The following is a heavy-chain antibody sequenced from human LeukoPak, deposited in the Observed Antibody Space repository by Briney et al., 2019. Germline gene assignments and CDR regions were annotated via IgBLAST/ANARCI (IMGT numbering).Heavy chain of an antibody. J-gene: IGHJ6*03. CDR3: ARLKSGYDRSYYYYYYYMDV. Sequence: SVKVSCKASGGTFSSYAISWVRQAPGQGLEWMGGIIPIFGTANYAQKFQGRVTITADESASTAYMELSSLRSEDTAVYYCARLKSGYDRSYYYYYYYMDVWGKGTTVTISS. V-gene: IGHV1-69*13. CDR1: GGTFSSYA. CDR2: IIPIFGTA. D-gene: IGHD5-12*01.